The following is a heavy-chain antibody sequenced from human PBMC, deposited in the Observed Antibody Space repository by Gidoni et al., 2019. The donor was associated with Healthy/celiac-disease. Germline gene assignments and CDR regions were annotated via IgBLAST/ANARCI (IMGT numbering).Heavy chain of an antibody. D-gene: IGHD3-22*01. CDR1: GFTFSSYA. V-gene: IGHV3-23*01. Sequence: VHLLESGGGLVQPGGSLRLSFAASGFTFSSYAMSWIRQAPGKVLEWFSAISGSGGSTYYADSVKGRFTISRDNSKNTLYLQMNSLRAEDTAVYYCAKSHKSSTMIVVVINSYYFDYWGQGTLVTVSS. J-gene: IGHJ4*02. CDR3: AKSHKSSTMIVVVINSYYFDY. CDR2: ISGSGGST.